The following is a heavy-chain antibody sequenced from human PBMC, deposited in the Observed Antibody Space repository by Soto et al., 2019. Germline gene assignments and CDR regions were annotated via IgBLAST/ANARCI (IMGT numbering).Heavy chain of an antibody. J-gene: IGHJ5*02. CDR3: ARDFRPGLIVPTKSGFDP. CDR1: GFPFSTYA. CDR2: TSNGGNT. D-gene: IGHD2-15*01. V-gene: IGHV3-23*01. Sequence: VQLLESGGGLVQRGGSLRLSCEASGFPFSTYAMPWVRQVPGKGLEWVSTTSNGGNTEFAESVRGRFTVFRDNSKNTIYLQMSSLRAEDSAIYFCARDFRPGLIVPTKSGFDPWGQGTPVTVSS.